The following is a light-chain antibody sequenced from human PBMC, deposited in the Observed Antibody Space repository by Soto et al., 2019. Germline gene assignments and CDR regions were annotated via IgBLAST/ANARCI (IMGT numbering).Light chain of an antibody. CDR1: QSVSSN. V-gene: IGKV3-15*01. J-gene: IGKJ1*01. CDR2: SAS. Sequence: EIVMTQSPATLSVSPGERATLSCRASQSVSSNLAWYQQKPGQAPRLLIYSASTRATGIPARFSGSGSGTEFTLTISSLQSEDFAVYYCQQYSTWTFGQGTKVEIK. CDR3: QQYSTWT.